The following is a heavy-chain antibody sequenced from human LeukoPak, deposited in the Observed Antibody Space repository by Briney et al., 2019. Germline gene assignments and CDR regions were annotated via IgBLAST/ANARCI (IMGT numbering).Heavy chain of an antibody. CDR2: INHSGST. J-gene: IGHJ5*02. D-gene: IGHD3-10*01. CDR1: GGSFSGYY. Sequence: SETLSLTCAVYGGSFSGYYWSWIRQPPGKGLEWIGEINHSGSTNYNPSLKSRVTISVDTSKNQFSLKLSSVTAADTAVYYCARSITMVRGVIIRPHWFDPWGQGILVTVSS. CDR3: ARSITMVRGVIIRPHWFDP. V-gene: IGHV4-34*01.